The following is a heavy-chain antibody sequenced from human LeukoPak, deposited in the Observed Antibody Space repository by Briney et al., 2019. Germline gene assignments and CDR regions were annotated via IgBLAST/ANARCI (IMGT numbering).Heavy chain of an antibody. CDR2: INHSGST. V-gene: IGHV4-34*01. J-gene: IGHJ5*02. CDR1: GGSFSGYY. D-gene: IGHD3-10*01. CDR3: AREGERLLWFGELTRGWFDP. Sequence: SETLSLTCAVYGGSFSGYYWSWIRQPPGKGLEWIGEINHSGSTNYNPSLKSRVTISVDTSKNQFSLKLSSVTAADTAVYYCAREGERLLWFGELTRGWFDPWGQGTLVTVSS.